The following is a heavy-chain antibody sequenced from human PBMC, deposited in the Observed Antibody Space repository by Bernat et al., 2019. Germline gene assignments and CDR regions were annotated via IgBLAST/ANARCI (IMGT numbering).Heavy chain of an antibody. CDR3: ARQHCSSTSCYVGAYYYGMDV. CDR2: IYYSGSN. Sequence: QLQLQESGPGLVKPSETLSLTCTVSGGSISSSSYYWGWIRQPPGTGLEWIGSIYYSGSNYYNPSLKSRVTISVDTSKNQFSLKLSSVTAADTAVYYCARQHCSSTSCYVGAYYYGMDVWGQGTTVTVSS. CDR1: GGSISSSSYY. D-gene: IGHD2-2*01. J-gene: IGHJ6*02. V-gene: IGHV4-39*01.